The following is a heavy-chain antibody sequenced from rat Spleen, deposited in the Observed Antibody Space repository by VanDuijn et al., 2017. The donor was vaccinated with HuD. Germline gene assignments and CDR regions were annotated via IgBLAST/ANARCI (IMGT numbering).Heavy chain of an antibody. D-gene: IGHD3-1*01. V-gene: IGHV5-22*01. CDR3: ARHSAPPYYVMDA. CDR1: GFTFSDYN. CDR2: ISYEGSST. Sequence: EVQLVESGGGLVQPGNSLKLSCAASGFTFSDYNMAWVRQAPKKGLEWVASISYEGSSTYYGDSVKGRFTVSRDNAKSTLYLQMSSLRSEDTATYYCARHSAPPYYVMDAWGQGASVTVSS. J-gene: IGHJ4*01.